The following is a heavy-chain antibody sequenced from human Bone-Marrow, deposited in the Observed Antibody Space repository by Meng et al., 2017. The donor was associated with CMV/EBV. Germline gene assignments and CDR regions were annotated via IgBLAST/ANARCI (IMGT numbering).Heavy chain of an antibody. J-gene: IGHJ3*02. V-gene: IGHV4-39*01. CDR2: IYYSGTT. CDR1: GGSISSSGYF. CDR3: AGIVVVEGAFDI. D-gene: IGHD3-22*01. Sequence: SETLSLTCTVSGGSISSSGYFWGWIRQPPGKGLEWIGSIYYSGTTYYNPSLKSRVTISVDTSKNQFSLKLSSVTAADTAVYYCAGIVVVEGAFDIWGERTIVAAS.